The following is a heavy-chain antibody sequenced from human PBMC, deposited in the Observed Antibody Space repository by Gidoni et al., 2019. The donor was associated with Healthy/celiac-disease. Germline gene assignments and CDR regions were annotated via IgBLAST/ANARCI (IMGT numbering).Heavy chain of an antibody. V-gene: IGHV4-34*01. D-gene: IGHD3-22*01. CDR3: ARGGLTMIVVVSPETGSKFDY. CDR2: INHSGST. J-gene: IGHJ4*02. Sequence: QVQLQQWGAGLLKPSETLSLTCAVYGGSFSAYYSIWIRHPPGKGLEWIGEINHSGSTNYNPSLKSRVTISVDTSKNQFSLKLSSVTAADTAVYYCARGGLTMIVVVSPETGSKFDYWGQGTLVTVSS. CDR1: GGSFSAYY.